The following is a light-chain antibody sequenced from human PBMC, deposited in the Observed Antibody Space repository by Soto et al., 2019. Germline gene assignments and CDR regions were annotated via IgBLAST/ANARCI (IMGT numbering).Light chain of an antibody. V-gene: IGLV4-69*01. CDR1: SGHSSYA. CDR2: LNSDGSH. CDR3: QTWGTGTWV. Sequence: QPVLTQSPSASASLGASVKLTCTLSSGHSSYAIAWHQQQPEKGPRYLMKLNSDGSHSKEDGIPDRFSGSSSGAERYLMISSLQSEDEADYYCQTWGTGTWVFGGGTKLTVL. J-gene: IGLJ3*02.